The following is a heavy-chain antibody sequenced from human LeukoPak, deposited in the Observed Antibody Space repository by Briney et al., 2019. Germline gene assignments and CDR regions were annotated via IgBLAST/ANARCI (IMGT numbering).Heavy chain of an antibody. CDR2: ISAYNVHT. J-gene: IGHJ5*02. D-gene: IGHD6-13*01. V-gene: IGHV1-18*01. CDR3: ARGVVVWPAAEVNWFDP. Sequence: ASVKVSCKASGHMFPSYGITWVRQAPGQGLEWMGWISAYNVHTNYAQKLQGRVTMTTDTSTSTAYMELRSLRSDDTAVYYCARGVVVWPAAEVNWFDPWGQGTLVTVSS. CDR1: GHMFPSYG.